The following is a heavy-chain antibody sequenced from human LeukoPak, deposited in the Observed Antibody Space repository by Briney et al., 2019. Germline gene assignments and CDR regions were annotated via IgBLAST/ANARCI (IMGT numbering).Heavy chain of an antibody. D-gene: IGHD3-10*01. CDR1: GFTFSSYG. CDR2: IRYDGSNK. J-gene: IGHJ4*02. CDR3: GWDGSGSYTVDY. Sequence: GGSLRLSCAASGFTFSSYGMHWVRQAPGKGLEWVAFIRYDGSNKYYADSVKGRFTISRENFKKTLYLQMNSLRAEDTAVYYCGWDGSGSYTVDYWGQGTLVTVSS. V-gene: IGHV3-30*02.